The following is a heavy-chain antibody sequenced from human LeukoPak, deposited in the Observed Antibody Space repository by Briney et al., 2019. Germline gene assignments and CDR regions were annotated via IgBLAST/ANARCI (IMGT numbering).Heavy chain of an antibody. J-gene: IGHJ5*02. D-gene: IGHD6-19*01. CDR2: IYYSGST. CDR3: ARGAVAGISDRWFDP. V-gene: IGHV4-59*01. Sequence: SETQSLTCTVSGGSISSYYWSWIRQPPGKGLEWIAYIYYSGSTNYNPSLKSRVTISVDSSRNQFSLKLSSVTAADTAVYYCARGAVAGISDRWFDPWGQGTLVTVSS. CDR1: GGSISSYY.